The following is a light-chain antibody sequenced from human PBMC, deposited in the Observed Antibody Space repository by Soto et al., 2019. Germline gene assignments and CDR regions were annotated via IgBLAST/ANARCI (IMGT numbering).Light chain of an antibody. J-gene: IGLJ1*01. CDR2: SND. V-gene: IGLV1-44*01. CDR3: ASWDDSLNGHV. CDR1: SSNIASNT. Sequence: QSVLTQPSSASGTPGQRVTVSCSGSSSNIASNTVNWYQQLPGTAPKLLIYSNDQRPSGVPDRFSASKSGTSASLAISGLQSEDEADYYCASWDDSLNGHVFGTGTKSPS.